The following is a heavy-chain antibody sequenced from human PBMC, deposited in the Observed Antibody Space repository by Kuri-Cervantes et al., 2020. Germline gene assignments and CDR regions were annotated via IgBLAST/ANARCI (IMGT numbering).Heavy chain of an antibody. V-gene: IGHV3-23*01. CDR2: ISGSGGSI. Sequence: GESLKISCAASGFIFSSYAMTWVRQAPGKGLEWVSIISGSGGSIYYADSVKGRFTISRDNSKNTLYLQMNSLRGVDTAVYYCAKCPDSSGYSSPYFDYWGQGTLVTVSS. D-gene: IGHD3-22*01. CDR1: GFIFSSYA. J-gene: IGHJ4*02. CDR3: AKCPDSSGYSSPYFDY.